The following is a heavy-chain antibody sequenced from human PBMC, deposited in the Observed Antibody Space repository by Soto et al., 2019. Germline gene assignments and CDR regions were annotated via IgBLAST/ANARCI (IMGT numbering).Heavy chain of an antibody. J-gene: IGHJ4*02. CDR1: GGSFSGYY. Sequence: QVQLQQWGAGLLKPSETLSLTCAVYGGSFSGYYWSWIRQPPGKGLEWIGEINHSGSTNYNPSLKSRVTLSVDTSKNQFSLKLSSVTAADTAVYYCARGSATVTTDYWGQGTLVTVSS. V-gene: IGHV4-34*01. CDR2: INHSGST. CDR3: ARGSATVTTDY. D-gene: IGHD4-17*01.